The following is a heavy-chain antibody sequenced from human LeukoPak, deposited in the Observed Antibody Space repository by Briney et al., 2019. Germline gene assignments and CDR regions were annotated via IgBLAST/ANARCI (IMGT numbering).Heavy chain of an antibody. CDR1: GGSISSYY. V-gene: IGHV4-59*01. J-gene: IGHJ4*02. D-gene: IGHD5-18*01. CDR3: ARSSAMAIGFDY. CDR2: IYYSGST. Sequence: PETLSLTCTVSGGSISSYYWSWIRQPPGKGLEWIGYIYYSGSTNYNPSLKSRVTISVDTSKNQFSLKLSSVTAADTAVYYCARSSAMAIGFDYWGQGTLVTVSS.